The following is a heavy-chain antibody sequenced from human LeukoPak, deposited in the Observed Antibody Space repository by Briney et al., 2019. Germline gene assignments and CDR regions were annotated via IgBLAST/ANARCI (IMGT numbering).Heavy chain of an antibody. CDR2: IYYSGST. CDR3: ARHGLLWFGESFDY. Sequence: PSETLSLTCTVSGGSISSSSYYWGWIRQPPGKGLEWIGSIYYSGSTYYNPSLKSRVTISVDTSKNQFSLKLSSVTAADTAVHYCARHGLLWFGESFDYWGQGTLVTVSS. D-gene: IGHD3-10*01. CDR1: GGSISSSSYY. V-gene: IGHV4-39*01. J-gene: IGHJ4*02.